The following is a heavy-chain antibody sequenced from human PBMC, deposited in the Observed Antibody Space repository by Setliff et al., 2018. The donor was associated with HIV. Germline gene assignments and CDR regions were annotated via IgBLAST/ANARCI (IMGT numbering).Heavy chain of an antibody. Sequence: GGSLRLSCAASGFSVSSNYMTWVRQAPGEGLECISVLYSGGSAYYADSVKGRFIISRDDAKNTLYLQMGSLRGEDTAVYYCAGSRGYFVKADWGQGTLVTVS. CDR2: LYSGGSA. CDR1: GFSVSSNY. CDR3: AGSRGYFVKAD. J-gene: IGHJ4*02. V-gene: IGHV3-66*01. D-gene: IGHD3-22*01.